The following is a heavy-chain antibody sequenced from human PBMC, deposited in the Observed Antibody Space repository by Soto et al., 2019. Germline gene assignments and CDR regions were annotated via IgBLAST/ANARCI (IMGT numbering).Heavy chain of an antibody. V-gene: IGHV4-34*01. CDR3: ARGTGYRYGYYYYYGMDV. Sequence: SETLSLTCAVYGGSFSGYYWSWIRQPPGKGLEWIGEINHSGSTNYNPSLKSRVTISVDTSKNQSSLKLSSVTAADTAVYYCARGTGYRYGYYYYYGMDVWGQGTTVTVSS. J-gene: IGHJ6*02. CDR1: GGSFSGYY. D-gene: IGHD5-18*01. CDR2: INHSGST.